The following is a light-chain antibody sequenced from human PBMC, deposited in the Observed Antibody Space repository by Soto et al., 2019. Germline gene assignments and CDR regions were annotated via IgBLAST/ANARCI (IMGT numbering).Light chain of an antibody. J-gene: IGKJ4*01. V-gene: IGKV3-15*01. Sequence: VMTQSPATLSVSPGETATLSCRASQSISSNLAGYQQKLGQAPRLFIFRASSRATGVPARFSGSGSGTEFNMTISSLQSEDFAVYYCHHYNNSPRAPFGGGTKVGIK. CDR3: HHYNNSPRAP. CDR1: QSISSN. CDR2: RAS.